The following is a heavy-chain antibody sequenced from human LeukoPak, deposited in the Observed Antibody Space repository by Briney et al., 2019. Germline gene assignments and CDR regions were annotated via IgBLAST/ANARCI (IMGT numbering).Heavy chain of an antibody. V-gene: IGHV1-2*02. Sequence: GASVKVSCKASGYTFTDYFMHWVRQAPGQGLEWMGWINPNSGGINFAQKFQGRVTMTRDTSISTVFMELTRPRSDDTAVYYCAKGKHNLHDILTGYRPDSDAFDIWGQGTMVTVSS. CDR3: AKGKHNLHDILTGYRPDSDAFDI. CDR2: INPNSGGI. CDR1: GYTFTDYF. D-gene: IGHD3-9*01. J-gene: IGHJ3*02.